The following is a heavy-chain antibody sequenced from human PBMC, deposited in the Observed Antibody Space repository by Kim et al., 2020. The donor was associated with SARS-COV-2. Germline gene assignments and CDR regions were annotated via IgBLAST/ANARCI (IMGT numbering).Heavy chain of an antibody. CDR1: GYTFTSYA. CDR2: INAGNGNT. D-gene: IGHD2-2*01. CDR3: AREDIVVVPAASSHYYYYGMDV. J-gene: IGHJ6*02. Sequence: ASVKVSCKASGYTFTSYAMHWVRQAPGQRLEWMGWINAGNGNTKYSQKFQGRVTITRDTSASTAYMELSSLRSEDTAVYYCAREDIVVVPAASSHYYYYGMDVWGQGTTVTVSS. V-gene: IGHV1-3*01.